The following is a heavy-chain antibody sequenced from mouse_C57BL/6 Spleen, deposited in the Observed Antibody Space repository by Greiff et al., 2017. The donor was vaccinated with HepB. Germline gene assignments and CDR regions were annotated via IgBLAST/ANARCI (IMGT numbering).Heavy chain of an antibody. V-gene: IGHV1-81*01. J-gene: IGHJ2*01. CDR2: IYPRSGNT. CDR3: ARWGDGYYQGYFDY. CDR1: GYTFTSYG. D-gene: IGHD2-3*01. Sequence: VQRVESGAELARPGASVKLSCKASGYTFTSYGISWVKQRTGQGLEWIGEIYPRSGNTYYNEKFKGKGTLTEDKSSSTAYMELRSLTSEDSAVYFCARWGDGYYQGYFDYWGQGTTLTVSS.